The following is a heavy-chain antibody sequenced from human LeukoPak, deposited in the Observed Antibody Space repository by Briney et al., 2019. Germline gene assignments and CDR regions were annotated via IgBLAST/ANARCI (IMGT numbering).Heavy chain of an antibody. Sequence: ASVKVSCKASGYTFTGYYMHWVRQAPGQGLEWMGWINPNSGGTNYAQKFQDRVTMTRDTSVSTAYMELSRLRSGDTAVYYCARYCSGGSCPFDYWGQGTLVTVSS. CDR2: INPNSGGT. D-gene: IGHD2-15*01. J-gene: IGHJ4*02. V-gene: IGHV1-2*02. CDR1: GYTFTGYY. CDR3: ARYCSGGSCPFDY.